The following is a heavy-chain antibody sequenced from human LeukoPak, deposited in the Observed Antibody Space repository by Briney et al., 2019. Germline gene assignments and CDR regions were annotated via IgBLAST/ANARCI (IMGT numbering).Heavy chain of an antibody. CDR3: ARGRTYGYSYGPFFDY. V-gene: IGHV3-53*01. D-gene: IGHD5-18*01. Sequence: GGSLRLSCAASGFTVSSNYMSWVRQAPGKGLEWVSVIYSGGSTYYADSVKGRFTISRDNSKDTLYLQMNSLRAEDTAVYYCARGRTYGYSYGPFFDYWGQGTLVTVSS. CDR2: IYSGGST. J-gene: IGHJ4*02. CDR1: GFTVSSNY.